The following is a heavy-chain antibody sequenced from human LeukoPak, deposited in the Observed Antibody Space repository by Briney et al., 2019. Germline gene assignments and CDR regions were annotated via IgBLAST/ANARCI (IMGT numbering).Heavy chain of an antibody. CDR3: AKIIVVLPSTISNPYYFDY. CDR2: ISGSGDST. CDR1: GFTFSSYA. D-gene: IGHD2-2*02. V-gene: IGHV3-23*01. Sequence: GGSLRLSCAASGFTFSSYAKSWVRQAPGKGLEWVSGISGSGDSTYYADSVKGRFTTSRDNSKNTLYLQMSSLRAEDTAVYYCAKIIVVLPSTISNPYYFDYWGQGTLVTVSS. J-gene: IGHJ4*02.